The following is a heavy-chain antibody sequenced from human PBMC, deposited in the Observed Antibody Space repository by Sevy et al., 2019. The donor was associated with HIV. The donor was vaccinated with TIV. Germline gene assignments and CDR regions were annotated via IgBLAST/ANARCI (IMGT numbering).Heavy chain of an antibody. CDR2: VSPEGSEI. J-gene: IGHJ4*02. Sequence: GGSLRLSCAVSGFTFSTYAMHWVRQAPGKGLECVAIVSPEGSEINYADSVKGRFTISRDNSRNTLYLQMNSLRTEDTALYYCARDQLGSIDYWGQGTLVTVSS. D-gene: IGHD7-27*01. CDR1: GFTFSTYA. CDR3: ARDQLGSIDY. V-gene: IGHV3-30-3*01.